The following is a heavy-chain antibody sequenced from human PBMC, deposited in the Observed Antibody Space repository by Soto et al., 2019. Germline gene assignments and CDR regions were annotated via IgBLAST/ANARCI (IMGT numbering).Heavy chain of an antibody. CDR2: IYYSGST. D-gene: IGHD2-15*01. CDR1: GGSISSSSYY. J-gene: IGHJ4*02. Sequence: SETLSLTCTVSGGSISSSSYYWGWIRQPPGKGLEWIGSIYYSGSTYYNPSLKSRVTISVDTSKNQFSLKLSSVTAADTAVYYCARSYCSGGSCYPHGYYYFDYWGQGTLVTVSS. V-gene: IGHV4-39*07. CDR3: ARSYCSGGSCYPHGYYYFDY.